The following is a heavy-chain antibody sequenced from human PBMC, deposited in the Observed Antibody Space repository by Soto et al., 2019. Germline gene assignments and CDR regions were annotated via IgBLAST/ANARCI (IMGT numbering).Heavy chain of an antibody. CDR3: ARPLTTSSSSDKYAMDV. D-gene: IGHD6-6*01. Sequence: GESLKISCKGSGYSFTGYWIGWVRQMPGKGLEWMGIIYPGDSDTRYSPSFQGQVTISADKSISTAYLQWSSLKASDTAMYYCARPLTTSSSSDKYAMDVWGQGTTVTVSS. V-gene: IGHV5-51*01. J-gene: IGHJ6*02. CDR1: GYSFTGYW. CDR2: IYPGDSDT.